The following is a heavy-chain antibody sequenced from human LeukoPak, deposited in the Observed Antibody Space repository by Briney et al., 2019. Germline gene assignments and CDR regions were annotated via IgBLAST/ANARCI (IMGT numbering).Heavy chain of an antibody. CDR2: IGAYNGNT. Sequence: GASVKVSCKASGYTFTSYGISWVRQAPGQGLEWMGWIGAYNGNTNYAQKLQGRVTMTTDTSTSTAYMELRSLRSDDTAVYYCARGSWNYNLYYYYGMDVWGQGTTVTVSS. J-gene: IGHJ6*02. CDR3: ARGSWNYNLYYYYGMDV. D-gene: IGHD1-7*01. CDR1: GYTFTSYG. V-gene: IGHV1-18*01.